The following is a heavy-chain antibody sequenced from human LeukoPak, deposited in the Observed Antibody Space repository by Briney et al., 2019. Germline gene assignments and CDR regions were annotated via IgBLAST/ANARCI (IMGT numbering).Heavy chain of an antibody. V-gene: IGHV1-2*02. CDR2: IHPYNGDT. J-gene: IGHJ4*01. Sequence: ASVKVSCKASGYTFSGSGWYLYWLRQAPGQGLECLGWIHPYNGDTAYAQKFQGRVAMTRDTSISTAYMELSRLRPDDTAVYYCAREGQQRPLDYWGRGTLVTVSS. CDR3: AREGQQRPLDY. D-gene: IGHD6-25*01. CDR1: GYTFSGSGWY.